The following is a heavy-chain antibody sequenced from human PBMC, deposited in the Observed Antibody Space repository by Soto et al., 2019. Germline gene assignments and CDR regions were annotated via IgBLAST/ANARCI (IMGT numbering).Heavy chain of an antibody. D-gene: IGHD4-17*01. V-gene: IGHV3-23*01. Sequence: RXLRLSCPVSRVTISIYAMRLSLTATENGLEWVQAVSGSSGSTYYADSGKGGFTIPRDNSKNTLYMQTNSLRPEDTAVYYCAKSWGVYGDPRLRWGQGTVVIV. J-gene: IGHJ4*02. CDR1: RVTISIYA. CDR2: VSGSSGST. CDR3: AKSWGVYGDPRLR.